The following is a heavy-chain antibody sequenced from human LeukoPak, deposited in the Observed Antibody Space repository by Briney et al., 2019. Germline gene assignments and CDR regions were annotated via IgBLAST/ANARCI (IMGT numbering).Heavy chain of an antibody. CDR1: GFTFSDYY. Sequence: PGGSLRLSCAASGFTFSDYYMSWIRQAPGKGLEWVSYISSSGSTIYYADSVKGRFTISRDNAKNSLYLQMNSLRAEDTAVYYCARSLYYYDSSRLFDIWGQGTMVTVSS. D-gene: IGHD3-22*01. CDR2: ISSSGSTI. J-gene: IGHJ3*02. CDR3: ARSLYYYDSSRLFDI. V-gene: IGHV3-11*01.